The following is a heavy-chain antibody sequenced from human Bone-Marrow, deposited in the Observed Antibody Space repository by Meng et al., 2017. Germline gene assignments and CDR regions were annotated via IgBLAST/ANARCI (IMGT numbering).Heavy chain of an antibody. V-gene: IGHV4-30-2*05. J-gene: IGHJ4*02. CDR3: ARVGYCSGGSCSFRYFDY. D-gene: IGHD2-15*01. Sequence: QLQLQESGSGPLKPSQTLSLTCAVSGDSISSGGYSWSWIRQPPGEGLEWIGYIYHSGSTYYNPSLKSRVIISVDTSKNQFSLKLSSVTAADTAVHYCARVGYCSGGSCSFRYFDYWGQGILVTVSS. CDR2: IYHSGST. CDR1: GDSISSGGYS.